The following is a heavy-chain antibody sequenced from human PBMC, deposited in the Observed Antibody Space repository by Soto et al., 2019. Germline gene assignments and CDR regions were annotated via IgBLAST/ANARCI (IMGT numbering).Heavy chain of an antibody. CDR2: INPSGGST. Sequence: ASVKVSCKASGYTFTSYYMHWVRQAPGQGLEWMGIINPSGGSTSYAQKFQGRVTMTRDTSTSTVYMELSSLRSEDTAVYYCAREYYDILTGSHHNWFDPWGQGPLVTVSS. D-gene: IGHD3-9*01. CDR1: GYTFTSYY. CDR3: AREYYDILTGSHHNWFDP. J-gene: IGHJ5*02. V-gene: IGHV1-46*03.